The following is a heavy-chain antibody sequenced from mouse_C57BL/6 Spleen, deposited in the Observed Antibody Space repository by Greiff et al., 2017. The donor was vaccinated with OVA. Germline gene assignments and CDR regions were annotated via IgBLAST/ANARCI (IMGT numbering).Heavy chain of an antibody. CDR1: GFTFSDYY. CDR3: ARWLLRFWYFDV. CDR2: INYDGSST. Sequence: EVQRVESEGGLVQPGSSMKLSCTASGFTFSDYYMAWVRQVPEKGLEWVANINYDGSSTYYLDSLKSRFIISRDNAKNILYLQMSSLKSEDTATYYCARWLLRFWYFDVWGTGTTVTVSS. V-gene: IGHV5-16*01. J-gene: IGHJ1*03. D-gene: IGHD2-3*01.